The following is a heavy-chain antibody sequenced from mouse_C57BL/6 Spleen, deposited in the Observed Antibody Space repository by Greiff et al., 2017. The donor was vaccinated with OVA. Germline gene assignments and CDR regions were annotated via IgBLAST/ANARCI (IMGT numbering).Heavy chain of an antibody. CDR2: IDPEDGAT. V-gene: IGHV14-2*01. D-gene: IGHD1-1*01. CDR1: GFNIKDYY. CDR3: ARGYYGSSYGAMDY. J-gene: IGHJ4*01. Sequence: EVQLQQSGAELVKPGASVKLSCTASGFNIKDYYMHWVKQRPEQGLEWIGRIDPEDGATKYAPKFQGTATITADTASNTAYLQHSSLTSEDTAVYYCARGYYGSSYGAMDYWGQGTSVTVSS.